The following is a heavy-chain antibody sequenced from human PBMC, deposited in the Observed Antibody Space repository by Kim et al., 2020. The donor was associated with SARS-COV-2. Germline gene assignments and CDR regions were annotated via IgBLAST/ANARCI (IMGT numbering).Heavy chain of an antibody. V-gene: IGHV1-69*13. CDR2: IIPIFGTA. J-gene: IGHJ5*02. CDR1: GGTFSSYA. CDR3: ARVAYRRGSSSWYAKWFDP. D-gene: IGHD6-13*01. Sequence: SVKVSCKASGGTFSSYAISWVRQAPGQGLEWMGGIIPIFGTANYAQKFQGRVTITADESTSTAYMELSSLRSEDTAVYYCARVAYRRGSSSWYAKWFDPWGQGTLVTVSS.